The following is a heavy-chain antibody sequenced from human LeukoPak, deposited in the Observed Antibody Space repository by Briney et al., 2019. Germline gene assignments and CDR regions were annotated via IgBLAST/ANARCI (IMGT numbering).Heavy chain of an antibody. Sequence: SETLSLTCAVYGGSFSGYYWSWIRQPPGKGLEWIGEINHSGSTNYNPSLKSRVTMSGDTSKNQFSLKLSSVTAADTAVYYCARGGPSSGYYYFDYWGQGTLVTVSS. D-gene: IGHD3-22*01. J-gene: IGHJ4*02. V-gene: IGHV4-34*01. CDR2: INHSGST. CDR3: ARGGPSSGYYYFDY. CDR1: GGSFSGYY.